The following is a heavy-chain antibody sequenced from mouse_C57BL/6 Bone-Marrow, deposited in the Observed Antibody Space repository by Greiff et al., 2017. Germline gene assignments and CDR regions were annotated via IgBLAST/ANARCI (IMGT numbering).Heavy chain of an antibody. CDR3: AYGSSYDYCDY. J-gene: IGHJ2*01. Sequence: VPLQQPGAELVMPGASVKLSCKASGFTFNSYWMHWVKQRPGQGLEWIGEIDPSDSYTNYNQKFQGQSTLTVDKSSSTAYMQLSSLTSEDYAVYYCAYGSSYDYCDYWGQGTTLTVSS. CDR1: GFTFNSYW. D-gene: IGHD1-1*01. V-gene: IGHV1-69*01. CDR2: IDPSDSYT.